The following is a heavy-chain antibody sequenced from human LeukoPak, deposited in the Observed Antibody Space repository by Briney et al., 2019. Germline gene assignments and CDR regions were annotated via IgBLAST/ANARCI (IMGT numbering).Heavy chain of an antibody. D-gene: IGHD3-10*01. J-gene: IGHJ4*02. Sequence: GVSVKVSCKASGYTFTGYYMHWVRQAPGQGLEWMGWINANSGGTNYAQKFQGRVTMTRDTSISTAYMELSRLRSDDTAVYYCARSGPYDYFDYWGQGTLVTVSS. V-gene: IGHV1-2*02. CDR1: GYTFTGYY. CDR3: ARSGPYDYFDY. CDR2: INANSGGT.